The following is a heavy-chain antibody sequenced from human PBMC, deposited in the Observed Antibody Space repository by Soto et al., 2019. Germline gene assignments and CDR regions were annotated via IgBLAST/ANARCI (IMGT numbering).Heavy chain of an antibody. CDR2: ISSSSSYI. Sequence: GGSLRLSCAASGFTFSSYSMNWVRQAPGKGLEWVSSISSSSSYIYYADSVKGRFTISRDNAKNSLYLQMNSLRAEDTAVYYCARGVGDCSSTSCPYYPYYMDVWGKGTTVTVSS. CDR1: GFTFSSYS. V-gene: IGHV3-21*01. D-gene: IGHD2-2*01. CDR3: ARGVGDCSSTSCPYYPYYMDV. J-gene: IGHJ6*03.